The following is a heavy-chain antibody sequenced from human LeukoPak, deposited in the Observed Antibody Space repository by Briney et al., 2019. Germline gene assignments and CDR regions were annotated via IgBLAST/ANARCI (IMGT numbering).Heavy chain of an antibody. Sequence: GRSLRLSCAASGFTFSSYGMHWVCQAPGKGLEWVAVISYDGSNKYYADSVKGRFTISRDNSKNTLNLQMNSLRAEDTAVYYCAKDRSSSWYEGPFNGMDIWGQGTTVTVSS. D-gene: IGHD6-13*01. CDR2: ISYDGSNK. CDR1: GFTFSSYG. V-gene: IGHV3-30*18. J-gene: IGHJ6*02. CDR3: AKDRSSSWYEGPFNGMDI.